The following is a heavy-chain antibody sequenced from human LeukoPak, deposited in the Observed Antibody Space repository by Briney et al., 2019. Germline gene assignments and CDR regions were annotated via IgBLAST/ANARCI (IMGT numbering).Heavy chain of an antibody. J-gene: IGHJ6*03. D-gene: IGHD1/OR15-1a*01. CDR3: ARARIGWNNYYYYMDV. V-gene: IGHV1-8*03. Sequence: ASVKVSCEASGYTFTSYDINWVRQATGQGLEWMGWMNPNSGNTGYAQKFQGRVTITRNTSISTAYMELSSLRSEDTAVYYCARARIGWNNYYYYMDVWGKGTTVTVSS. CDR1: GYTFTSYD. CDR2: MNPNSGNT.